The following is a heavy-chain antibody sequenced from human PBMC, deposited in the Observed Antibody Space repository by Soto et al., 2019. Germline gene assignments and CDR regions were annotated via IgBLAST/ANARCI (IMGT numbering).Heavy chain of an antibody. D-gene: IGHD4-17*01. V-gene: IGHV3-48*03. CDR3: AGYYGDYLNWFDP. J-gene: IGHJ5*02. CDR2: ISSSGSTI. Sequence: VQLVESGGGLVQPGGSLRLSCAASGFTFSSYEMNWVRQAPGKGLEWVSYISSSGSTIYYADSVKGRFTISRDNAKNSLYLQMNSLRAEDTAVYYCAGYYGDYLNWFDPWGQGTLVTVSS. CDR1: GFTFSSYE.